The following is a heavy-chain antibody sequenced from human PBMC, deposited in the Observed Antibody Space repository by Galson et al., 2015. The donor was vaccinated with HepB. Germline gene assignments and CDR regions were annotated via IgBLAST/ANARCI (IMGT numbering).Heavy chain of an antibody. V-gene: IGHV4-59*01. CDR3: ARHYCSDAGMDV. D-gene: IGHD4-11*01. CDR1: GGSINNYY. CDR2: VYYRGNT. J-gene: IGHJ6*02. Sequence: ETLSLTCTVSGGSINNYYWSWIRQAPGKGLEWIGYVYYRGNTNYSPSLQRRATISVDTSRNYFSLRMISLTAADPAVYYCARHYCSDAGMDVWGQGTTVIVSS.